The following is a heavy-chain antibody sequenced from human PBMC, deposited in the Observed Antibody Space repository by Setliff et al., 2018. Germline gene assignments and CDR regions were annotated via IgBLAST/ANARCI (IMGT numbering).Heavy chain of an antibody. D-gene: IGHD3-10*01. Sequence: SETLSLTCTVSGDSISTGINYWSWIRQPAGKGLEWIGHIDRSGNTNFNPSLKSRATISGDRSKNQFSLELSSVTAADTAVYYRARSLGSGSYYGSRPFHSDYWGQGILVTVSS. CDR2: IDRSGNT. J-gene: IGHJ4*02. CDR1: GDSISTGINY. V-gene: IGHV4-61*09. CDR3: ARSLGSGSYYGSRPFHSDY.